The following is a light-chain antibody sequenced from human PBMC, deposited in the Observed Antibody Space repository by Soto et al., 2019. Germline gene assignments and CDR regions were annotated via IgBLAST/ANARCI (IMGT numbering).Light chain of an antibody. CDR2: DVS. J-gene: IGLJ2*01. V-gene: IGLV2-11*01. CDR1: SSDVGGYNY. CDR3: CSYARSAHVV. Sequence: QSVLTQPRSVSGSPGQSVTISCTGTSSDVGGYNYVSWYQQHPGKAPKLMIYDVSKRPSGVPDRYSASNSGNTASLTISGLQAEDEADYFCCSYARSAHVVFGGGTKLPVL.